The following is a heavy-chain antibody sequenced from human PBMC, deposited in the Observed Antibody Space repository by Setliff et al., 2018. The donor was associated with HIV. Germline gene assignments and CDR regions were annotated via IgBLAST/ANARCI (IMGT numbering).Heavy chain of an antibody. CDR2: IIPVFGTA. J-gene: IGHJ4*02. CDR3: ARSRSPYGEKYYFDS. CDR1: GGALSTYA. Sequence: ASVKVSCKASGGALSTYAINWVRQAPGQGLEWVGGIIPVFGTANYAQKLEGRVTITADESTSTAYMELSGLSSEDTAVYYCARSRSPYGEKYYFDSWGQGTLVTVSS. V-gene: IGHV1-69*13. D-gene: IGHD4-17*01.